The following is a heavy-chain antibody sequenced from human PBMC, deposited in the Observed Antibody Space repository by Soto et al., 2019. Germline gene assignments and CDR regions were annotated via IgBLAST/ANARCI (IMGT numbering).Heavy chain of an antibody. CDR3: ASMSIYSGYDFAPDY. J-gene: IGHJ4*02. CDR2: IIPIFGTA. CDR1: GGTFSSYA. V-gene: IGHV1-69*13. Sequence: SVKVSCKASGGTFSSYAISWVRQAPGQGLEWMGGIIPIFGTANYAQKFQGRVTITADESTSTAYMELSSLRSEDTAVYYCASMSIYSGYDFAPDYWGQGTLVTVSS. D-gene: IGHD5-12*01.